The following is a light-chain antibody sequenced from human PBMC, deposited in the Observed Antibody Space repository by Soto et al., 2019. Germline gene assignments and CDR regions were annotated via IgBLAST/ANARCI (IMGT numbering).Light chain of an antibody. CDR1: QDIRVD. V-gene: IGKV1-6*01. Sequence: AIQMTQSPPSLSASVGDRVIITCRASQDIRVDVGWLQQRPGHAPNLLIYAASTLHTGVPSTFTGSGSGTDFTLTINDLQPEDVATYFCLQDYDFPYTIGPGTKVDSK. J-gene: IGKJ2*01. CDR3: LQDYDFPYT. CDR2: AAS.